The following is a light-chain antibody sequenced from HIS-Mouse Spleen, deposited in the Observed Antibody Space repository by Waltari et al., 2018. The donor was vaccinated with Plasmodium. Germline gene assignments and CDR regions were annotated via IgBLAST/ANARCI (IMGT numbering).Light chain of an antibody. Sequence: DIQLTPSPSFLSASVGDRVTITCRASQGISSYLAWYQQKPGKAPKLLIYAASTLQSGVPSRFSGSESGTEFTLTISSLQPEDFATYYCQQLNSYPYTFGQGTKLEIK. V-gene: IGKV1-9*01. CDR1: QGISSY. CDR2: AAS. J-gene: IGKJ2*01. CDR3: QQLNSYPYT.